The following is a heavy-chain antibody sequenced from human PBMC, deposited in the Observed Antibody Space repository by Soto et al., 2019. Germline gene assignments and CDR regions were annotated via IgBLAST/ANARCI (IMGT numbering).Heavy chain of an antibody. J-gene: IGHJ4*02. D-gene: IGHD3-10*01. CDR1: GGTFSRHA. Sequence: QVQLVQSGAEVKKPGSSVKVSCKAPGGTFSRHAISWVRQAPGQGLEWMGGIIPIFDTADYAQNFQGRVTITADKATDTAYMELTRLRSEDTAGYYCAKGDYRCGEGAYWGQGTLVTVSS. CDR2: IIPIFDTA. V-gene: IGHV1-69*06. CDR3: AKGDYRCGEGAY.